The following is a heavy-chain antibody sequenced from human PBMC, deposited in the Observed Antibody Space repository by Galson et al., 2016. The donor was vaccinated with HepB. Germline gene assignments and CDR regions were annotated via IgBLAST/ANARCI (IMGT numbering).Heavy chain of an antibody. D-gene: IGHD5-24*01. V-gene: IGHV2-70*13. CDR3: ARTEDGYNYLDN. J-gene: IGHJ4*02. Sequence: PALVKPTQTLTLTCTFSGFSLRSARMGVHWIRQSPGKALGWLAFIDWEDDKVYSTSLKARLTISKDTSKKQVVLTMTNMQPVDTAAYFCARTEDGYNYLDNWGQGTPVTVSS. CDR1: GFSLRSARMG. CDR2: IDWEDDK.